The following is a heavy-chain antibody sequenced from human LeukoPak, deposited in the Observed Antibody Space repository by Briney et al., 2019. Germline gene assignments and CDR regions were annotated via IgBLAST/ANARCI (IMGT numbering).Heavy chain of an antibody. CDR3: ARHGGMVLYSYYYVDV. CDR2: IYQSGTT. J-gene: IGHJ6*03. Sequence: PSETLSLTCAVSGYSMSSGYYWGWFRQPPGKGLEWIGSIYQSGTTYYNPSLESRVTVLVDTSKNQFSLKLTSVTAADTAVYYCARHGGMVLYSYYYVDVWGKGTTVTVSS. CDR1: GYSMSSGYY. D-gene: IGHD3-10*01. V-gene: IGHV4-38-2*01.